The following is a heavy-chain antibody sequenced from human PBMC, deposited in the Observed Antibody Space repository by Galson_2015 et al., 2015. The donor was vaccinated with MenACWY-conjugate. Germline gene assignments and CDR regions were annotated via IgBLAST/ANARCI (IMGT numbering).Heavy chain of an antibody. J-gene: IGHJ4*02. D-gene: IGHD3-10*01. Sequence: SLRLSCAASGFTFSTYRMSWVRQAPGKGLEWVANIKQDGSEKYYMDFVKGRFTISRDNAKNSLYLQMNSLEAEDTAVYYCATTKGSGTYYYFDYWGQGTLVTVSS. CDR1: GFTFSTYR. CDR3: ATTKGSGTYYYFDY. CDR2: IKQDGSEK. V-gene: IGHV3-7*03.